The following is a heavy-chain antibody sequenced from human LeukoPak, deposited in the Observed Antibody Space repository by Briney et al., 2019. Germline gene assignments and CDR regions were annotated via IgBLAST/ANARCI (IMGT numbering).Heavy chain of an antibody. V-gene: IGHV3-15*01. CDR1: GFSFSHTW. CDR2: IKSKTNGGEAT. CDR3: ATDRIVGASAFDV. D-gene: IGHD1-26*01. J-gene: IGHJ3*01. Sequence: GGSLRRSCAGSGFSFSHTWMNWVRQAPGKGLEYIGRIKSKTNGGEATEYAAAVTGRFFISRDDSASTLYLHLNSLKTEDTAVYYCATDRIVGASAFDVWGQGTMVTVSS.